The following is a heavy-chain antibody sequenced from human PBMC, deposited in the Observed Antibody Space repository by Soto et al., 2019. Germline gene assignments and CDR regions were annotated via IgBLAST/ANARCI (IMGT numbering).Heavy chain of an antibody. V-gene: IGHV3-74*01. J-gene: IGHJ6*02. D-gene: IGHD3-16*02. CDR3: ARVIEAYSNYGMDV. CDR2: MNPDGSAI. Sequence: QPGGSLRLSCVVSGFTFSSSWMHWVRQGPGKGLVWVSRMNPDGSAINYADSVKGRFTTSRDNAKNILYLQMNSLRAEDTAVYYCARVIEAYSNYGMDVWGQGTTVTVS. CDR1: GFTFSSSW.